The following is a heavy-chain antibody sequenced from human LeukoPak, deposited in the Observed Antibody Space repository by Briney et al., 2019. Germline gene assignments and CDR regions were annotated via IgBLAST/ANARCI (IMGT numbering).Heavy chain of an antibody. D-gene: IGHD3-22*01. V-gene: IGHV4-34*01. Sequence: SETLSLTCAVYGGSFSGYYWSWIRQPPGKGLEWVGEINHSGSTNYNPSLKSRVTISVDTSKNQFSLKLSSVTAADTAVYYCARSRPDYYDSTGRSKPDLDYWGQGTLVTVSS. J-gene: IGHJ4*02. CDR3: ARSRPDYYDSTGRSKPDLDY. CDR2: INHSGST. CDR1: GGSFSGYY.